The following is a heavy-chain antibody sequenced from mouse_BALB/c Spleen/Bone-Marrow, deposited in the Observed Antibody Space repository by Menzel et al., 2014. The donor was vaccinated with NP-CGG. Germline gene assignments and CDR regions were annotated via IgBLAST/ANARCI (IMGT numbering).Heavy chain of an antibody. CDR2: ISSGDTYT. D-gene: IGHD3-2*02. Sequence: EVKLVESGGGLVKPGGSLKLSCEASGIAFRSYDMSWVRQTPEKRLEWVATISSGDTYTYYPDNVKGRFTISRDNARNTLYLQMSSLNSEDTAMYYCTRRPLQANSYFDCWGQGTTLTVSS. CDR1: GIAFRSYD. CDR3: TRRPLQANSYFDC. J-gene: IGHJ2*01. V-gene: IGHV5-6-4*01.